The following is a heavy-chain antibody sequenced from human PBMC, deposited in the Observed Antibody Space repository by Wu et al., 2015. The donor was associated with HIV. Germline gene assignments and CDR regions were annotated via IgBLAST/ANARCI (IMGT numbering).Heavy chain of an antibody. D-gene: IGHD2-15*01. CDR2: IIPIFGTA. J-gene: IGHJ4*02. CDR3: ASEPTRCSGGSCMPGGY. Sequence: QVQLVQSGAEVKKPGSSVKVSCKASGGTFSSYAISWVRQAPGQGLEWMGRIIPIFGTANYAQKFQGRVTITADESTSTAYMELSSLRSEDTAVYYCASEPTRCSGGSCMPGGYWGQGTLVTVSS. V-gene: IGHV1-69*13. CDR1: GGTFSSYA.